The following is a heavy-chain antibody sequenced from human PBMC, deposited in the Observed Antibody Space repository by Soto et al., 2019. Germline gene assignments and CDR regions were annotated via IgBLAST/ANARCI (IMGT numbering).Heavy chain of an antibody. V-gene: IGHV3-23*01. CDR2: ISGSGGST. D-gene: IGHD3-16*01. CDR1: GFTFSSYA. CDR3: AKSPLSPDAVGEYYFDY. J-gene: IGHJ4*02. Sequence: EVQLLESGGGLVQPGGSLRLSSAASGFTFSSYAMSWVRQAPGKGLEWVSAISGSGGSTYYADSVKGRFTISRDNSKNTLYLQMNSLRAEDTAVYYCAKSPLSPDAVGEYYFDYWGQGTLVTVSS.